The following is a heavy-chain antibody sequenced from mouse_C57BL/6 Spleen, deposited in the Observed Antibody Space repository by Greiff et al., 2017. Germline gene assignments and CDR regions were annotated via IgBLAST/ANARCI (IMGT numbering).Heavy chain of an antibody. Sequence: VQLQQPGAELVRPGSSVKLSCKASGYTFTSYWMDWVKQRPGQGLEWIGNIYPSDSETHYNQKFKDKATLTVDKSSSTAYMQLSSLTSEDSAVYYCARSYGNYGAMDYWGQGTSVTVSS. D-gene: IGHD2-1*01. J-gene: IGHJ4*01. CDR1: GYTFTSYW. CDR3: ARSYGNYGAMDY. V-gene: IGHV1-61*01. CDR2: IYPSDSET.